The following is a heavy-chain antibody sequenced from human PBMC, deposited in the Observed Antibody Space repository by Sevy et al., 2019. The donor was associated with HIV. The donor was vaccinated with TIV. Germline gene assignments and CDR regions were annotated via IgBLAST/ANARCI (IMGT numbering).Heavy chain of an antibody. V-gene: IGHV4-38-2*02. D-gene: IGHD6-19*01. Sequence: SETLSLTCTVSGYSISSGFYWGWIRQPPGKGLQWIGSIHHSGSTYSSPSLESRITLSVDTSKNQFSLKLTSVNAADTAVYYCARDAVDQWLAQIDSWCQGTLVTVSS. J-gene: IGHJ4*02. CDR3: ARDAVDQWLAQIDS. CDR1: GYSISSGFY. CDR2: IHHSGST.